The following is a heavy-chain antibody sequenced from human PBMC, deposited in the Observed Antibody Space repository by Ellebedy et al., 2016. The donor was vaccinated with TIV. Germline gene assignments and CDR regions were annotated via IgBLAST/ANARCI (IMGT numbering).Heavy chain of an antibody. J-gene: IGHJ3*02. CDR3: ARKRGPGFADAFDI. Sequence: SVKVSCXASGGTFNSYVINWVRQAPGQGLEWMGGTIPFLATPKFAQKFQGRVTISADKSTRTAYMELSSLRSEDTAVYYCARKRGPGFADAFDIWGQGTMVTVSS. V-gene: IGHV1-69*10. CDR2: TIPFLATP. CDR1: GGTFNSYV. D-gene: IGHD5-12*01.